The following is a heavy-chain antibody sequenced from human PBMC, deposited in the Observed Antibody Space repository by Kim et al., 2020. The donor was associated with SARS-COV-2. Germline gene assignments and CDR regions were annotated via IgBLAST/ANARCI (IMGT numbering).Heavy chain of an antibody. V-gene: IGHV4-39*01. CDR1: GFSITTNYYY. J-gene: IGHJ3*01. CDR2: IYYSGST. Sequence: SETLSLTCTVSGFSITTNYYYWGWVRQPPGKGLEWIASIYYSGSTYASPSLKCRVTISMDTSKNQISLELSSVTAADTAVYPCACHTSPNINWAFDGWA. D-gene: IGHD1-1*01. CDR3: ACHTSPNINWAFDG.